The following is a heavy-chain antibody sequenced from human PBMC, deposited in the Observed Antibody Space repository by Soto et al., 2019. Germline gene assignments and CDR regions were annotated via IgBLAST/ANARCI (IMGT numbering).Heavy chain of an antibody. CDR2: FSYTGSA. CDR1: GGSVSSGNYY. V-gene: IGHV4-61*03. D-gene: IGHD4-17*01. CDR3: ARGYFMTTVTIFDS. J-gene: IGHJ4*02. Sequence: SETLSLTCTVSGGSVSSGNYYWSWIRQPPGKGLEWIGYFSYTGSATYSPSLRSRLTISVDTSKNHFSLRLSSVTAADTAVYYCARGYFMTTVTIFDSWGQGTLVTVSS.